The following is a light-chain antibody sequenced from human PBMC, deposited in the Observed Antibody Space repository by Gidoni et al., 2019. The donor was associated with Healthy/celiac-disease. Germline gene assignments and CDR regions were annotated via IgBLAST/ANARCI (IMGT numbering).Light chain of an antibody. Sequence: DIQITQSTSSLSASVGDRVTITCRASQSIRSYLNWYQQKPGKAPKLLIDAASSLQSGVPSRFSGSGSGTDFTLTISRLQTEDFATYYCQQSYSTPYTFGQGTKLEIK. CDR1: QSIRSY. CDR3: QQSYSTPYT. CDR2: AAS. J-gene: IGKJ2*01. V-gene: IGKV1-39*01.